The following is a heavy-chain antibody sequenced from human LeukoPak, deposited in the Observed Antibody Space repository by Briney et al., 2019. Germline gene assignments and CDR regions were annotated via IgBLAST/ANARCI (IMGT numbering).Heavy chain of an antibody. Sequence: SETLSLTCTVSGVSISSYFWSRVRQPAGKGLEGIGRIYTSGSTKYNPSLQRRVTMSLDTSKKQLSLNLGSVTAADTAVYYCARAGTSGGLCDYWGQGILVTVSS. CDR2: IYTSGST. CDR3: ARAGTSGGLCDY. J-gene: IGHJ4*02. V-gene: IGHV4-4*07. CDR1: GVSISSYF. D-gene: IGHD1-14*01.